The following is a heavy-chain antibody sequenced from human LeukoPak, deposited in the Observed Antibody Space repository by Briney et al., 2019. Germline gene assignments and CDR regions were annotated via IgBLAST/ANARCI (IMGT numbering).Heavy chain of an antibody. Sequence: PSETLSLTCTVSGGSISSNSYYWGWIRQPPGKGLEWIGSIYHSGSTYYNPSLKSRVTISVDTSKNQFSLKLSSVTAADTAVYYCAREGSSSWYNWFDPWGQGTLVTVSS. CDR1: GGSISSNSYY. V-gene: IGHV4-39*07. J-gene: IGHJ5*02. CDR2: IYHSGST. D-gene: IGHD6-13*01. CDR3: AREGSSSWYNWFDP.